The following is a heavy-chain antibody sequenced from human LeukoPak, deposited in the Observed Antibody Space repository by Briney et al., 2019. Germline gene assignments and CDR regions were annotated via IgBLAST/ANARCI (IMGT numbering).Heavy chain of an antibody. V-gene: IGHV1-69*13. J-gene: IGHJ4*02. CDR2: IIPIFGTA. CDR3: AREGPRGDYPYYFDY. CDR1: GGTFSSYA. Sequence: GASVKVSCKASGGTFSSYAISWERQAPGQGLEWMGGIIPIFGTANYAQKFQGRVTITADESTSTAYMELSSLRSEDTAVYYCAREGPRGDYPYYFDYWGQGTLVTVSS. D-gene: IGHD4-11*01.